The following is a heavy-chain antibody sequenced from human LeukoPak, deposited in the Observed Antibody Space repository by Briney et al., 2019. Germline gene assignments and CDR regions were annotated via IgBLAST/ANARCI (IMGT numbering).Heavy chain of an antibody. CDR2: IKQDGSEK. J-gene: IGHJ4*02. CDR1: GFTFSSYW. V-gene: IGHV3-7*01. D-gene: IGHD2-2*01. CDR3: ARESKGGPAALYYFDY. Sequence: PGGSLRLSCAASGFTFSSYWMSWVRQAPGKGLEWVANIKQDGSEKYYVDSVKGRFTISRDNAKNSLYLQMNSLRAEDTAVYYCARESKGGPAALYYFDYWGQGTLVTVSS.